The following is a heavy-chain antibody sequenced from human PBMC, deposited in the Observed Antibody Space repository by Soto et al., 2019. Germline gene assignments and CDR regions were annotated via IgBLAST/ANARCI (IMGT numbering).Heavy chain of an antibody. V-gene: IGHV3-7*01. CDR1: GDSISSTRW. D-gene: IGHD5-18*01. CDR3: AGLGTSMVKTPGY. J-gene: IGHJ4*02. Sequence: ETLSLTCTVSGDSISSTRWWSWVRQAPGKGLEWVACIKKDGSEEYYVDSVRGRFTISRDNAKNSLCLQMNSLRAEDTAVYYCAGLGTSMVKTPGYWGQGNLVTVSS. CDR2: IKKDGSEE.